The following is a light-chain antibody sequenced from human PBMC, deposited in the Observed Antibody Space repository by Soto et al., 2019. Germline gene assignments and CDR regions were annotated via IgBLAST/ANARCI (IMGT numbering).Light chain of an antibody. J-gene: IGLJ2*01. CDR1: ISDVDGYNY. CDR2: EVS. CDR3: SSYTSSSVV. Sequence: QSALTQPASVSGSPGQSITISCTGTISDVDGYNYVSWYQQYPGKAPKLMIYEVSNRPSGVSNRFSGSKSGNTASLTISGLLAEDEADYYCSSYTSSSVVFGGGTKVTVL. V-gene: IGLV2-14*01.